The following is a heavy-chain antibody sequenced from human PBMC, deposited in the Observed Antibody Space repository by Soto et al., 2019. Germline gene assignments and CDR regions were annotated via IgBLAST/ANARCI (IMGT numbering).Heavy chain of an antibody. Sequence: ASVKVSCKASGYTFTGYYMHWVRQAPGQGLEWMGWINPNSGGTNYAQKFQGRVTMTRDTSISTAYMELSRLRSDDTAVYYCASRGEYYCDSSGTYDARDFDYWGQGTLVTVSS. D-gene: IGHD3-22*01. CDR3: ASRGEYYCDSSGTYDARDFDY. J-gene: IGHJ4*02. CDR1: GYTFTGYY. CDR2: INPNSGGT. V-gene: IGHV1-2*02.